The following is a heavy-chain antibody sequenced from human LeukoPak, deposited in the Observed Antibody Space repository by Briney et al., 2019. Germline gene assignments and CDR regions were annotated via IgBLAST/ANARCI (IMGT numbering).Heavy chain of an antibody. V-gene: IGHV3-23*01. CDR1: GYTFSSYA. J-gene: IGHJ4*02. D-gene: IGHD3-10*01. CDR2: ISGSAGRT. CDR3: AKDRLGSEIPLFDY. Sequence: GGSLRLSCAASGYTFSSYAMTWVRQAPGKGLVWVSTISGSAGRTYYADSVKGRFTISRDSSKNTLYLQLNSLRAEDTAVYYCAKDRLGSEIPLFDYWGQGTLVTVSS.